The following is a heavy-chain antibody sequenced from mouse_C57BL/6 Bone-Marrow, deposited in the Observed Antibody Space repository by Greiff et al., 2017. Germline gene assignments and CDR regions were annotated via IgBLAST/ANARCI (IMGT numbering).Heavy chain of an antibody. D-gene: IGHD1-1*01. J-gene: IGHJ1*03. CDR1: GFSLTSYG. V-gene: IGHV2-5*01. Sequence: QVQLKESGPGLVQPSQSLSITCTVSGFSLTSYGVHWVRQSPGKGLEWLGVIWRGGSTDYNAAFMSRLSITKDNSKSQVFLKMNSLQADDTAIYYCAKNYGSRSYWYFDVWGTGTTVTVSS. CDR2: IWRGGST. CDR3: AKNYGSRSYWYFDV.